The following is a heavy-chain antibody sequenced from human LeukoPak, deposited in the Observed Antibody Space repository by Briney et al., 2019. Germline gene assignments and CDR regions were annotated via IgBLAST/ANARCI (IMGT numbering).Heavy chain of an antibody. CDR3: ARVASGYPND. Sequence: GASVKVSCKASGYTFTAYYMHWVRQAPGQGLEWMGWINPNSGDTNYAPKFQGRVTMTRDKSISTAYMELRRLRSDDTAVYYCARVASGYPNDWGQGTLVTVSS. CDR1: GYTFTAYY. D-gene: IGHD3-22*01. CDR2: INPNSGDT. V-gene: IGHV1-2*02. J-gene: IGHJ4*02.